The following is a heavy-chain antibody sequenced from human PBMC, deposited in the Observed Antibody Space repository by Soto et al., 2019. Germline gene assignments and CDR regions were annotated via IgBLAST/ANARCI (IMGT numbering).Heavy chain of an antibody. CDR1: GFTFSSYS. D-gene: IGHD6-19*01. CDR2: ISGSGVST. J-gene: IGHJ5*02. Sequence: GGSLRLSCAASGFTFSSYSMNWVRQAPGKGLEWVSAISGSGVSTYYADSVKGRFTISRDNSKNTLYLQMNSLRAEDTAVYYCAKVIAVADFDWFDPWGQGTLVTVSS. V-gene: IGHV3-23*01. CDR3: AKVIAVADFDWFDP.